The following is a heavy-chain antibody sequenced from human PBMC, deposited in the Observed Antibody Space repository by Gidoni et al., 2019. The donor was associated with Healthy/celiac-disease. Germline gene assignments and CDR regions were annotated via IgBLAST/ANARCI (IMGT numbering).Heavy chain of an antibody. Sequence: DVQLVQSGAEVNKPGESLRLSCKGSGSSFTSYLISWVRQMPGKGLEWMGRIDPSDSYTNHSPSFQGHVTISADKSISTAYLQWSSLKASDTAMYYCARLYDPYPDSSSVSNSGPDYWGQGTLVTVSS. CDR2: IDPSDSYT. CDR1: GSSFTSYL. D-gene: IGHD6-6*01. V-gene: IGHV5-10-1*03. J-gene: IGHJ4*02. CDR3: ARLYDPYPDSSSVSNSGPDY.